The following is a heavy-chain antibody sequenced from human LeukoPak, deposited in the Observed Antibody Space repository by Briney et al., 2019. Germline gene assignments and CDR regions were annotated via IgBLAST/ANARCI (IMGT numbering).Heavy chain of an antibody. V-gene: IGHV3-23*01. CDR2: FDGNGPNT. J-gene: IGHJ4*02. CDR3: AKPRTTGLGWAQFDY. D-gene: IGHD2-8*02. CDR1: GFTFSSFA. Sequence: GGSLRLSCAASGFTFSSFAMTWVRQAPGKGLEWVSGFDGNGPNTYYADSEKGRWTISRDNSRNTLYLEMNGLRPEDTAIYYCAKPRTTGLGWAQFDYWGQGSLVTVSS.